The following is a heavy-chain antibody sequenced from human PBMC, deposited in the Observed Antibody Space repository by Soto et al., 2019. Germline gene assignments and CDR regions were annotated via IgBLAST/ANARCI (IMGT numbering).Heavy chain of an antibody. J-gene: IGHJ4*02. CDR2: VRISGST. CDR3: ARHHVRGRTIAGAAEF. CDR1: GFTFSSYA. D-gene: IGHD1-26*01. V-gene: IGHV3-23*01. Sequence: SGFTFSSYAMGWVRQGQGKGLEWVAVVRISGSTHSADSVRGRFTISRDNSKNLSSVTAAATAMYYCARHHVRGRTIAGAAEFWGQGTLVTVSS.